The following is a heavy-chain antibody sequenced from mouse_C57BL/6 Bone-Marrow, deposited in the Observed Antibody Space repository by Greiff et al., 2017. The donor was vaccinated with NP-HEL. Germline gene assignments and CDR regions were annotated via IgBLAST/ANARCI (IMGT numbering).Heavy chain of an antibody. Sequence: EVMLVESGGGLVKPGGSLKLSCAASGFTFSDYGMHWVRQAPEKGLEWVAYISSGSSTIYYADTVKGRFTISRDNAKNTLFLQMTSLRSEDTAMYYCARKHGYYFYYCDYWGQGTTLTVSS. D-gene: IGHD2-3*01. CDR2: ISSGSSTI. CDR1: GFTFSDYG. V-gene: IGHV5-17*01. CDR3: ARKHGYYFYYCDY. J-gene: IGHJ2*01.